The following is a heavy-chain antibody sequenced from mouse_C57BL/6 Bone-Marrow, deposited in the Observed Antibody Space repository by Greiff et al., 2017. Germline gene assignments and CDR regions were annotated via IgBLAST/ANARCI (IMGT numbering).Heavy chain of an antibody. D-gene: IGHD2-1*01. CDR1: GYTFTSYW. CDR3: ARRDGNYLYWYFDV. Sequence: QVQLQQPGAELVKPGASVKLSCKASGYTFTSYWMHWVKQRPGQGLEWIGMIHPNSGSTNYNEKFKSKATLTVDKSSSTAYMQLSSLTSEDAAVYYCARRDGNYLYWYFDVWGTGTTVTVSS. J-gene: IGHJ1*03. CDR2: IHPNSGST. V-gene: IGHV1-64*01.